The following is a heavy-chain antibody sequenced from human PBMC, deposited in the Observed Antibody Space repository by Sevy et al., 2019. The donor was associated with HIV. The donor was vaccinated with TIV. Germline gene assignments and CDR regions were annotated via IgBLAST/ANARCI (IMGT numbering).Heavy chain of an antibody. CDR3: ARGDTSTMNHDY. Sequence: SETLSLTCTVSGGSISSGDYYWSWIRQPPGKGLEWIGYIYYSGSTYYNPSLKSRVTISVDTSKNQFSLKLSSVTAADTAVYYCARGDTSTMNHDYWGQGTLVTVSS. J-gene: IGHJ4*02. CDR1: GGSISSGDYY. D-gene: IGHD3-22*01. CDR2: IYYSGST. V-gene: IGHV4-30-4*01.